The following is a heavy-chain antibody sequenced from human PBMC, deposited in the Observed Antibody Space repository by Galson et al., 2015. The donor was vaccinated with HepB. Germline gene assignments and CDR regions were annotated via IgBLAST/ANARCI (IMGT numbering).Heavy chain of an antibody. CDR2: MNPDSGGT. V-gene: IGHV1-2*02. D-gene: IGHD3-22*01. CDR1: GCTFTAYY. Sequence: SVKVSCKASGCTFTAYYIYWVRQAPGQGLEWMGWMNPDSGGTYYAQKFQGRVTMTRDTSISTAYMDLSRLRSDDTALYYCARGFGRLDTTGHYYGSGDYWGQGTLVTVSS. J-gene: IGHJ4*02. CDR3: ARGFGRLDTTGHYYGSGDY.